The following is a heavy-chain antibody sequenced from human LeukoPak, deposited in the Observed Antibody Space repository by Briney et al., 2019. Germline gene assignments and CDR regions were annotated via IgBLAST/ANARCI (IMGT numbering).Heavy chain of an antibody. CDR3: AKANSIVVVTATPFDY. J-gene: IGHJ4*02. CDR1: GFTFDNYA. D-gene: IGHD2-21*02. CDR2: ITGTGGGT. Sequence: GGSLRLSCAASGFTFDNYALSWVRQAPEQGLEWISTITGTGGGTYYADSVKGRFTISRDNSKNTLYLQMNSLRAEDTAVYYCAKANSIVVVTATPFDYWGQGTLVTVSS. V-gene: IGHV3-23*01.